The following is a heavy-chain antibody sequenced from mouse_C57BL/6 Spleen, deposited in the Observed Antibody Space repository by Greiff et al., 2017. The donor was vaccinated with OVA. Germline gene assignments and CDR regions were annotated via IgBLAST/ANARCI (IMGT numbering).Heavy chain of an antibody. V-gene: IGHV1-15*01. CDR3: TSIYYDYDKAY. CDR2: IDPETGGT. J-gene: IGHJ3*01. D-gene: IGHD2-4*01. CDR1: GYTFTDYE. Sequence: VQVVESGAELVRPGASVTLSCKASGYTFTDYEMHWVKQTPVHGLEWIGAIDPETGGTAYNQKFKGKAILTADKSSSTAYMELRSLTSEDSAVYYCTSIYYDYDKAYWGQGTLVTVSA.